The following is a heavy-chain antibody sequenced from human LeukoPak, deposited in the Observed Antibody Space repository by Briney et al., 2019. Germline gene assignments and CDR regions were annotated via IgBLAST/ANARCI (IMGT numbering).Heavy chain of an antibody. CDR1: GYTFNDYY. CDR2: INPDSGGT. D-gene: IGHD5-12*01. V-gene: IGHV1-2*02. Sequence: ASVKVSCKASGYTFNDYYIHWMRQAPGQGLEWMGWINPDSGGTKYAQKFQGRVTMTRDTSIRTVYMELSRLTYDDTAVFYCTREARAGNWFDPWGQGTLVTVSS. J-gene: IGHJ5*02. CDR3: TREARAGNWFDP.